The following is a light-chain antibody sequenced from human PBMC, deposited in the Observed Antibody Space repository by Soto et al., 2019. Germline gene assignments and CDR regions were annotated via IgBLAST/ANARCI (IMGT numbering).Light chain of an antibody. Sequence: VLTQPPSVSVAPEKTARLTCGGDNIGSKRVHWYRQKPGQAPVLVIYYDSDRPSGIPERFSGSNSGNTATLTINRVEAGDEADYYCQVWDITTDHYVFGTGTKVTVL. J-gene: IGLJ1*01. CDR2: YDS. CDR1: NIGSKR. V-gene: IGLV3-21*04. CDR3: QVWDITTDHYV.